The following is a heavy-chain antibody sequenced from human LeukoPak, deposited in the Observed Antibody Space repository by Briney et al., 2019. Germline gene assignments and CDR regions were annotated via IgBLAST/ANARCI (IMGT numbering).Heavy chain of an antibody. Sequence: ASVKVSCKASGYTFSNYGISWVRQAPGQGLEWMGWISGYNGNTNYAQKFQGRVSMTTDTSTSTAYMELTSLTPDDTAMYYCTRLVIYPAYYYYMDVWGEGTTLTVYS. V-gene: IGHV1-18*01. J-gene: IGHJ6*03. CDR1: GYTFSNYG. CDR3: TRLVIYPAYYYYMDV. D-gene: IGHD4-23*01. CDR2: ISGYNGNT.